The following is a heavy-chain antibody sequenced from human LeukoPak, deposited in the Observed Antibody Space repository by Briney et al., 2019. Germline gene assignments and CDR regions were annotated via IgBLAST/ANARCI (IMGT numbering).Heavy chain of an antibody. J-gene: IGHJ4*02. D-gene: IGHD3-16*02. Sequence: ASVKVSCKASGYTFTGYYMYWVRQAPGQGLEWMGWINPNSGGTNYAQKFQGRVTMTRDTSISTAYMELSRLRSDDTAVYYCARGSITFGGVIAPFDYWGQGTLVTVSS. V-gene: IGHV1-2*02. CDR1: GYTFTGYY. CDR2: INPNSGGT. CDR3: ARGSITFGGVIAPFDY.